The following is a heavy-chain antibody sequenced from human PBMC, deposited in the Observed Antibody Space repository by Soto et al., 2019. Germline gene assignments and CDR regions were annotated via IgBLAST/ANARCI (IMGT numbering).Heavy chain of an antibody. V-gene: IGHV1-3*01. CDR2: INAGNGNT. CDR1: GYTFTSYA. J-gene: IGHJ4*02. D-gene: IGHD3-3*01. Sequence: ASVKVSCKASGYTFTSYAMHWVRQAPGQRLEWMGWINAGNGNTKYSQKFQGRVTITRDTSASTAYMELSSLRSEDTAVYYCAREDFWSGYYSIYFDYWGQGTLVTVSS. CDR3: AREDFWSGYYSIYFDY.